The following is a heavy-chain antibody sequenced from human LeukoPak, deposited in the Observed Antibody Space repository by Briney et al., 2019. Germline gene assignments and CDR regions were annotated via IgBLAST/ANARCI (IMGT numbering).Heavy chain of an antibody. J-gene: IGHJ4*02. CDR3: AKSPSRRWVHPPDY. V-gene: IGHV3-23*01. CDR1: GFTFSSYA. Sequence: GGSLRLSCAASGFTFSSYAMSWVRQAPGKGLEWVSAINWSRGSTYYADSVKGRFAISRDNSNNTLYVQMNSLKNEDTAVYYCAKSPSRRWVHPPDYWGQGTLVTVSS. D-gene: IGHD3-10*01. CDR2: INWSRGST.